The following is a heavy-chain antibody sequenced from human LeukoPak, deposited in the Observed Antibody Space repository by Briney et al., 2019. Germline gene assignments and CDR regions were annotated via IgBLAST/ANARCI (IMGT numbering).Heavy chain of an antibody. D-gene: IGHD4-11*01. CDR3: ARERTTGREFDY. CDR1: GGSISSYY. Sequence: SETLSLTCNVSGGSISSYYWSWIRQPPGKGLEWIGYIYYSGSTNYNPSLKSRVTISVAASKNQFSLKLSSVTAADTAVYYCARERTTGREFDYWGQETLVTVSS. CDR2: IYYSGST. J-gene: IGHJ4*02. V-gene: IGHV4-59*01.